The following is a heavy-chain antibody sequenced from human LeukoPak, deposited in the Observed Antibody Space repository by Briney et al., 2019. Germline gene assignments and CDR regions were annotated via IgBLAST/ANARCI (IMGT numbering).Heavy chain of an antibody. CDR1: GGSISSSSYY. CDR3: ARDHPYYYYYMDV. CDR2: IYYSGST. V-gene: IGHV4-39*07. Sequence: PSETLSLTCTVSGGSISSSSYYWGWIRQPPGKGLEWIGSIYYSGSTYYNPSLKSRVTISVDTSKNQFSLKLSSVTAADTAVYYCARDHPYYYYYMDVWGKGTTVTISS. J-gene: IGHJ6*03.